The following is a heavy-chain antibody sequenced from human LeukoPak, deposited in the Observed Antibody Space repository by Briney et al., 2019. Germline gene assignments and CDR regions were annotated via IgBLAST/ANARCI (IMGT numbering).Heavy chain of an antibody. CDR3: AKDTGVRCSGGSCYPDY. D-gene: IGHD2-15*01. CDR2: ISGSGGST. V-gene: IGHV3-23*01. CDR1: GFTFSSYG. J-gene: IGHJ4*02. Sequence: GGSLRLSCAASGFTFSSYGMSWVRQAPGKGLEWVAAISGSGGSTYYADSVKGRFTISRDNSKNTLYLQTSSLRAEDTAVYYCAKDTGVRCSGGSCYPDYWGQGTLVTVSS.